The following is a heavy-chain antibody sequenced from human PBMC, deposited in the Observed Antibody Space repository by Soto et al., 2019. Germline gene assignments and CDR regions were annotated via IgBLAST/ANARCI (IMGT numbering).Heavy chain of an antibody. Sequence: QVQLVESGGGVVQPGRSLRLSCAASGFTFSSYAMHWVRQAPGKGLEWVAVISNDGINKYYADSVKGRFTIYRDNSKNTLYLQMNSLRAEDTAVYYCARDPGSGYYYYFDYWGQGTLVTVCS. CDR1: GFTFSSYA. CDR3: ARDPGSGYYYYFDY. J-gene: IGHJ4*02. CDR2: ISNDGINK. V-gene: IGHV3-30-3*01. D-gene: IGHD3-22*01.